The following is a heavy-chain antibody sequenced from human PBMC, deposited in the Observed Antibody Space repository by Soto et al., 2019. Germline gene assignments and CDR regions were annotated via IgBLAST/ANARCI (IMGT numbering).Heavy chain of an antibody. Sequence: SGPTLVNPTQTLTLTCTFSGFSLSTSGVGVGWIRQPPGKALEWLALIYWNDDKRYSPSRKSRLTITKDTSKNQVVLTMTNMDPVDTATYYCAHRRLEYDFWRGYYSNWLDPCGQGTLVTVYS. V-gene: IGHV2-5*01. D-gene: IGHD3-3*01. CDR1: GFSLSTSGVG. CDR3: AHRRLEYDFWRGYYSNWLDP. J-gene: IGHJ5*02. CDR2: IYWNDDK.